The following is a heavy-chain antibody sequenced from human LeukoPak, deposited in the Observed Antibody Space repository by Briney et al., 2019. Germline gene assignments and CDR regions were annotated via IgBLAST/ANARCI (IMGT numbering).Heavy chain of an antibody. CDR3: AKEAGYGGPFDY. Sequence: GGSLRVSCAASGFTFSSYGMHWVRQAPGKGLEWVAVISYDGSNKYYADSVKGRFTISRDNSKNTLYLQMNSLRAEDTAVYYCAKEAGYGGPFDYWGQGTLVTVSS. D-gene: IGHD3-9*01. CDR1: GFTFSSYG. J-gene: IGHJ4*02. V-gene: IGHV3-30*18. CDR2: ISYDGSNK.